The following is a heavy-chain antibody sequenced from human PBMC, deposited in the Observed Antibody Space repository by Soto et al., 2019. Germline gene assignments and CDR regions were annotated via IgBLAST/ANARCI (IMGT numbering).Heavy chain of an antibody. V-gene: IGHV3-74*01. Sequence: GGSLRLSCAASGFTFSSYWMHWVRQAPGKGLVWVSRINSDGSSTSYADSVKDRFTISRDNAKNTLYLQMNSLRAEDTAVYYCARVKLTGGFDYWGQGTLVTVSS. D-gene: IGHD7-27*01. CDR3: ARVKLTGGFDY. J-gene: IGHJ4*02. CDR2: INSDGSST. CDR1: GFTFSSYW.